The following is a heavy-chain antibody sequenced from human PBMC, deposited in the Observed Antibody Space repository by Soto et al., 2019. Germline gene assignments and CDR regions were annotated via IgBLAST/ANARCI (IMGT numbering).Heavy chain of an antibody. CDR1: GLTFSSYA. V-gene: IGHV3-23*01. CDR3: AKDTKPTPDAFDI. Sequence: GGSLRLSCAASGLTFSSYAMSWVRQAPGEGLEWVSGISGSGGSTNYADSVKGRFTISRDNSKKTLYLQMNSLRAEDTAVYYCAKDTKPTPDAFDIWGQGTMVTVSS. CDR2: ISGSGGST. J-gene: IGHJ3*02.